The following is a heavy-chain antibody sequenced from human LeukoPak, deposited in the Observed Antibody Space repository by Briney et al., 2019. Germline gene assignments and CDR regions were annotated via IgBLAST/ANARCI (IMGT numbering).Heavy chain of an antibody. V-gene: IGHV3-30*18. CDR2: ISYDGSNK. Sequence: GGSLRLSCAASGFTFSSYGMHWVRQAPGKGLEWVAVISYDGSNKYYADSVKGRFTISRDNSKNTLSLQMNSLRAEDTGVYYCAKPLVGAPYYLDFWGQGTRVTVSS. CDR1: GFTFSSYG. J-gene: IGHJ4*02. D-gene: IGHD1-26*01. CDR3: AKPLVGAPYYLDF.